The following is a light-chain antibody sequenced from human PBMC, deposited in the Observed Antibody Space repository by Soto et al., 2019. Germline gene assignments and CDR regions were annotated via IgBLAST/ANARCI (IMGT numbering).Light chain of an antibody. V-gene: IGKV1-5*01. CDR1: QNINNW. Sequence: DIQMTQSPSTLSAPVGDRVTITCRASQNINNWLAWYQQKPGKAPNLLIYDASSLQSAVPSRFSGYGSGTEFTLTISSLQPDDFATYYCQQYNTYWTFGQGTKVDIK. J-gene: IGKJ1*01. CDR2: DAS. CDR3: QQYNTYWT.